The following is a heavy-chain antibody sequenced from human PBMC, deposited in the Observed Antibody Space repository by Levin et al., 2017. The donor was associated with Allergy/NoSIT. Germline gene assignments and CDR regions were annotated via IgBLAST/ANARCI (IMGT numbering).Heavy chain of an antibody. CDR2: FVPRTFTT. Sequence: ASVKVSCKASGFTFSSYYIHWVRQAPGQGLEWMAVFVPRTFTTTYAQTFQGRLTLTRDTSTATVNMELSSLTSDDTAVYYCARGGILGNAEIDYWGPGTLVTVSS. J-gene: IGHJ4*02. CDR1: GFTFSSYY. CDR3: ARGGILGNAEIDY. V-gene: IGHV1-46*01. D-gene: IGHD3-10*01.